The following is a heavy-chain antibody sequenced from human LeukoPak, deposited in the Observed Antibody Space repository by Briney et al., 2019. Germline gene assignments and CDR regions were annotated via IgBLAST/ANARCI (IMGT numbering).Heavy chain of an antibody. CDR2: IYYSGST. CDR1: GGSISSYY. CDR3: ARVVTWSGYYYYGMDV. Sequence: SETLSLTCTVSGGSISSYYWSWIRQPPGKGLEWIGYIYYSGSTNYDPSLKSRVTISVDTSKNQFTLELSSVTAADTAVYYCARVVTWSGYYYYGMDVWGQGTTVTVSS. D-gene: IGHD3-3*01. J-gene: IGHJ6*02. V-gene: IGHV4-59*01.